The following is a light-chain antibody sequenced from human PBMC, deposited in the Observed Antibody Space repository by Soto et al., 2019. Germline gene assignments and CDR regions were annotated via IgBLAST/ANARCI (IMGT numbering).Light chain of an antibody. J-gene: IGLJ2*01. CDR2: TND. Sequence: QSVLTQPPSASGTPGQRVTISCSGSYSNVETNYVYWYQQVPGTAPNLLIYTNDQRPSGVPDQFSASKSGTSASLAISGLRYEDEADYYCSATDDSLGGSVFGGGTKLTVL. CDR1: YSNVETNY. V-gene: IGLV1-47*02. CDR3: SATDDSLGGSV.